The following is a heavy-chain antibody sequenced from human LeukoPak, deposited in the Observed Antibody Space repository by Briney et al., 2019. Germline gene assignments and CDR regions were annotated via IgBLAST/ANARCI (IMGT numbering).Heavy chain of an antibody. D-gene: IGHD6-19*01. V-gene: IGHV3-21*04. J-gene: IGHJ4*02. CDR3: SRDRTQSSGWYERRTYYVDY. Sequence: GGSLRRSCTASAFIFSCNNMNCVLRAPGKELQWFSSISCSSGYTYYADSVKGRFTISRDNSKNTLYLQMNSLRAEDTAVYYCSRDRTQSSGWYERRTYYVDYWGQGTLVTVSS. CDR2: ISCSSGYT. CDR1: AFIFSCNN.